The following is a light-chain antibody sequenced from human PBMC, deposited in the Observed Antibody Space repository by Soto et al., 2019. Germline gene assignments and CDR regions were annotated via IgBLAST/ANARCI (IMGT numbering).Light chain of an antibody. Sequence: DIVLKQSPGTLSLSPGERATLSCRASQSVSSSYLAWYQQKPGKAPRLLIYGASSRATGIPDRFSGSGSGTDFTLTISRLEPEDFAVYYCQQYGSSPFTFGQGTRLEIK. J-gene: IGKJ5*01. CDR1: QSVSSSY. V-gene: IGKV3-20*01. CDR3: QQYGSSPFT. CDR2: GAS.